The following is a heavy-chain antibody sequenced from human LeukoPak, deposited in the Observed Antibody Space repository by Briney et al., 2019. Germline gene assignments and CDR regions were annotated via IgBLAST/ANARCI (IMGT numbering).Heavy chain of an antibody. CDR1: GDSVSSNSAA. CDR3: ARDLHNYDYVWGSMDV. Sequence: SQTLSLTCAISGDSVSSNSAAWNWIRQSPSRGLEWLGRTYYRSKWYNDYAVSVKSRITINPDTSKNQFFLQLNSVTPEDTAVYYCARDLHNYDYVWGSMDVWGQGTTVTVSS. CDR2: TYYRSKWYN. J-gene: IGHJ6*02. D-gene: IGHD3-16*01. V-gene: IGHV6-1*01.